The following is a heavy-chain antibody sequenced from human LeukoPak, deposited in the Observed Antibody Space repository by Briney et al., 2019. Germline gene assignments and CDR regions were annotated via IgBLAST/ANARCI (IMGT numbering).Heavy chain of an antibody. Sequence: SETLSLTCTVSGGSISSGSYYWSWIRQPAGKGLEWIGRIYTSGSTNYNPSLKSRVTISVDTSKNQFSLKLNSVTAADTAVYYCARGGWEYYGSGSYFLFDYWGQGTLVTVSS. V-gene: IGHV4-61*02. D-gene: IGHD3-10*01. CDR3: ARGGWEYYGSGSYFLFDY. J-gene: IGHJ4*02. CDR1: GGSISSGSYY. CDR2: IYTSGST.